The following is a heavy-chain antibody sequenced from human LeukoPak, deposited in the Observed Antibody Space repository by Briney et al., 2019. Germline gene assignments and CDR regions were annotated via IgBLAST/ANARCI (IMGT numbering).Heavy chain of an antibody. Sequence: GGSLRLSCAASGFTFSSYGMHWVRQAPGKGLEWVAVISYDGSNKYYADSVKGRFTISRDNSKNTLYLQMSSLRAEDTAVYYCASLAVAGSAFDYWGQGTLVTVSS. CDR2: ISYDGSNK. CDR3: ASLAVAGSAFDY. D-gene: IGHD6-19*01. V-gene: IGHV3-30*03. CDR1: GFTFSSYG. J-gene: IGHJ4*02.